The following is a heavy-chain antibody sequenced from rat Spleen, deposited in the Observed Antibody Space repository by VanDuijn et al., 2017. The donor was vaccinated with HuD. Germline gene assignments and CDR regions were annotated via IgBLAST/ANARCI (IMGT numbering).Heavy chain of an antibody. V-gene: IGHV2-1*01. D-gene: IGHD1-12*03. J-gene: IGHJ2*01. CDR2: IWDDETT. Sequence: QVQLKESGPGLVQPSQTLSLTCTVSGFSLTDNSVHWVRQPPGKGLEWMGGIWDDETTDYNPALKSRLSISRDTSKSQVSLRMDSLQTDDTAIYFCSCDGYYWGQGVMVTVSS. CDR3: SCDGYY. CDR1: GFSLTDNS.